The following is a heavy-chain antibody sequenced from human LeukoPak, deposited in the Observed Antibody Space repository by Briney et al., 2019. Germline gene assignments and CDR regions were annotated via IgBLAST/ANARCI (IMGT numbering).Heavy chain of an antibody. J-gene: IGHJ6*04. V-gene: IGHV3-30*04. CDR3: AELGITMIGGV. D-gene: IGHD3-10*02. Sequence: GGSLRLSCAASGFTFSNYAMHWVRQAPGKGPEWVALISYDGSNKNYADSVKGRFTISRDNAKNSLYLQMNSLRAEDTAVYHCAELGITMIGGVWGKGTTVTISS. CDR2: ISYDGSNK. CDR1: GFTFSNYA.